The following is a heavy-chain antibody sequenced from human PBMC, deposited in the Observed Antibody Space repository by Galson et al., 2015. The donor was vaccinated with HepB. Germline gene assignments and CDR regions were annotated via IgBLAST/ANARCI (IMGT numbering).Heavy chain of an antibody. V-gene: IGHV1-46*01. Sequence: SVKVSCKASGYTFTSYYMHWVRQAPGQGLEWMGIINPSGGSTSYAQKFRGRVTMTRDTSTSTAYMELSSLRSEDTAVYYCARDLLTSIAVAANRDAFDIWGQGTMVTVSS. CDR2: INPSGGST. D-gene: IGHD6-19*01. J-gene: IGHJ3*02. CDR1: GYTFTSYY. CDR3: ARDLLTSIAVAANRDAFDI.